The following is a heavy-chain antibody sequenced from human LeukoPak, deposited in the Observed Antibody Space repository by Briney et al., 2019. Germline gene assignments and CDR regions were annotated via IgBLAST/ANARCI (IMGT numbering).Heavy chain of an antibody. J-gene: IGHJ5*02. CDR1: GFTLSSYS. Sequence: GGSLRLSCAASGFTLSSYSMNWVRQAPGKGLEWVSSISSSSSYIYYADSVKGRFTISRDNAKNSLYLQMNSLRAEDTAVYYCARSTVVGNNWFDPWGQGTLVTVSS. CDR3: ARSTVVGNNWFDP. CDR2: ISSSSSYI. V-gene: IGHV3-21*01. D-gene: IGHD4-23*01.